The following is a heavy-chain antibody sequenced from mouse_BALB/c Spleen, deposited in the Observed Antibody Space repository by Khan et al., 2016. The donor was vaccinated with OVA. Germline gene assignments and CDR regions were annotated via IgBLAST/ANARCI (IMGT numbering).Heavy chain of an antibody. Sequence: VQLQQSGPELVKPGASVRMSCKASGYTFTDYYMKWMKQSHGKSLEWIGDINPDNGDTFYNQKFKGKATLTVDKSSTTAYMQLNSLTSEDSAVYYCARGLCDVWGAGTTVAVSS. V-gene: IGHV1-19*01. J-gene: IGHJ1*01. CDR2: INPDNGDT. CDR3: ARGLCDV. CDR1: GYTFTDYY.